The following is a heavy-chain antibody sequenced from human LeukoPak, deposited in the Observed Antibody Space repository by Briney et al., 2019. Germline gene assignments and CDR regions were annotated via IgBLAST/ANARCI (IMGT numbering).Heavy chain of an antibody. V-gene: IGHV3-33*01. CDR2: IYPDGSNK. CDR3: ARDLKSGYMDS. J-gene: IGHJ4*02. Sequence: GRSLRLSCAASGFTFSSYGIHWVRQAPGKGLEWVGVIYPDGSNKYFIDSVKGRFTISRDNSKNTVFLQMNSLRVDDTAVYDCARDLKSGYMDSWGQGTLVTVSS. CDR1: GFTFSSYG. D-gene: IGHD3-3*01.